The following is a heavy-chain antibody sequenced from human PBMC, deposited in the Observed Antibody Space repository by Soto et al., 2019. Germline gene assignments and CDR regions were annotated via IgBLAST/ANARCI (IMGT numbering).Heavy chain of an antibody. CDR1: GFSFRDYA. J-gene: IGHJ4*02. Sequence: SLRLSCAASGFSFRDYAMHWVRQAPGKGLEWVAVISYDSTNAFYADSVKGRFTISRDNFKATLYLQMNSLRPKDTAVYYCAREEYAGLYFGYWGQGTPVTVSS. CDR3: AREEYAGLYFGY. CDR2: ISYDSTNA. V-gene: IGHV3-30-3*01.